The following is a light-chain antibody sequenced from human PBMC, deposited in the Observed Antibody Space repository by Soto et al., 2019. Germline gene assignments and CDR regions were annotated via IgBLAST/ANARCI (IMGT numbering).Light chain of an antibody. J-gene: IGLJ2*01. V-gene: IGLV2-14*01. CDR2: DVS. Sequence: QAVVTQPASVSGSPGQSITISCTGTSSDVGAYNFVSWYQQYPGKAPTLVIYDVSNRPSGVSNRFFGSKSGNTASLTISGLQAEDEADYYCSSYSPNSVPLIFGGGTKLTVL. CDR1: SSDVGAYNF. CDR3: SSYSPNSVPLI.